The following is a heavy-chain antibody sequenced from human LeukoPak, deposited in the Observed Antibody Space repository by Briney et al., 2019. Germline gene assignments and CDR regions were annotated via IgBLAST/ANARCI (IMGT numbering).Heavy chain of an antibody. Sequence: SQTLSLTCTVSGGSISSGGYYWGWIRQHPGKGLEWIGYIYYSGSTYYNPSLKSRVTISVDTSKNQFSLKLSSVTAADTAVYYCAREVIEDTAMGALDYWGQGTLVTVSS. CDR3: AREVIEDTAMGALDY. V-gene: IGHV4-31*03. CDR2: IYYSGST. J-gene: IGHJ4*02. D-gene: IGHD5-18*01. CDR1: GGSISSGGYY.